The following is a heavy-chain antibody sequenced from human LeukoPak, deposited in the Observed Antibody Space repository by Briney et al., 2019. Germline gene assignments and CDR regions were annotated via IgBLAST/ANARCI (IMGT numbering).Heavy chain of an antibody. CDR3: ARGELAVAGTSLDY. D-gene: IGHD6-19*01. Sequence: GGSLRLSCAASGFTFSSYAMHWVRRAPGKGLEWVAVISYGGSNKYYADSVKGRFTISRDNSKNTLYLQMNSLRAEDTAVYYCARGELAVAGTSLDYWGQGTLVTVSS. V-gene: IGHV3-30*04. CDR2: ISYGGSNK. CDR1: GFTFSSYA. J-gene: IGHJ4*02.